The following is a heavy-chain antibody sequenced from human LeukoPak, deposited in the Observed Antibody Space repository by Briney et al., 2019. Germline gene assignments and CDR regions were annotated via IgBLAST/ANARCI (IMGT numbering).Heavy chain of an antibody. CDR1: GGSISSYY. Sequence: SETLSLTCTVSGGSISSYYWSWIRQPAGKGLEWIGRIYTSGSTNYNPSLKSRVTISVDTSKNQFSLKLSSVTAADTAVYYCARTIGYCSSTSCYIQNQDYFDYWGQGTLVTVSS. J-gene: IGHJ4*02. D-gene: IGHD2-2*01. CDR2: IYTSGST. CDR3: ARTIGYCSSTSCYIQNQDYFDY. V-gene: IGHV4-4*07.